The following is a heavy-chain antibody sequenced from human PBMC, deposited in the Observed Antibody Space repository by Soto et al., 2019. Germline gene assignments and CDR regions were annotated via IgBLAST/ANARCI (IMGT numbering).Heavy chain of an antibody. CDR2: IRSKTDGATR. V-gene: IGHV3-15*01. CDR3: TTNLPYFEY. Sequence: EWQLVESGGGLVKPGGSLRLSCAGSGFTFINSWMSGGRQATGKGVEWVGRIRSKTDGATRDYAAPVKVRFTVSRDNQKNTLYGQMNSLNTEDTGVYYCTTNLPYFEYWGHGTLVTVSS. CDR1: GFTFINSW. J-gene: IGHJ4*01.